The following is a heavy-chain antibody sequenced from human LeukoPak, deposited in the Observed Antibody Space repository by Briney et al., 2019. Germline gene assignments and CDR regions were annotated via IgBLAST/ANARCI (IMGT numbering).Heavy chain of an antibody. D-gene: IGHD6-13*01. J-gene: IGHJ1*01. CDR2: IKEDGSEK. V-gene: IGHV3-7*01. CDR3: ARVGRVAAAQGYFQH. CDR1: GFTFSSYW. Sequence: GGSLRLSCAASGFTFSSYWMTWVRQAPGKGLEWVAYIKEDGSEKYYVDSVKGRFTISRDNAKNSLYLQMNSLRADDTAVYYCARVGRVAAAQGYFQHWGQGTLVTVSS.